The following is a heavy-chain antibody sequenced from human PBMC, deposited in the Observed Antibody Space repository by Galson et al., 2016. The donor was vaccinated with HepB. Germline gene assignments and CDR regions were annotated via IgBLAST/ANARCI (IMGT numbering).Heavy chain of an antibody. J-gene: IGHJ6*02. CDR2: ISDSEST. V-gene: IGHV4-61*01. CDR1: GGSVSSASHY. D-gene: IGHD2-2*02. CDR3: AKDEGFYNGMDF. Sequence: ETLSLTCTVSGGSVSSASHYWSWVRQPTGKGLEWIGYISDSESTNSNPSLKGRVTISLDRSKNQFSLRLNSVIAADTAVYYCAKDEGFYNGMDFWGQGTTVTVSS.